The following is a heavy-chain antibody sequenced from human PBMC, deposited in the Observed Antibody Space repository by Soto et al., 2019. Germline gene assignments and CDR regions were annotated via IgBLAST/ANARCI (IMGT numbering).Heavy chain of an antibody. CDR3: ARDPCGSGGRCYWGLDV. CDR1: GGSFSSGDYY. Sequence: SETLSLTCTVSGGSFSSGDYYWSWIRQHPGKGLEWIGSTYYSGSTYYNPSLKSRVTISVDTSKNQFSLKLSSVTAADTAVYYCARDPCGSGGRCYWGLDVWG. D-gene: IGHD2-15*01. CDR2: TYYSGST. V-gene: IGHV4-31*02. J-gene: IGHJ6*02.